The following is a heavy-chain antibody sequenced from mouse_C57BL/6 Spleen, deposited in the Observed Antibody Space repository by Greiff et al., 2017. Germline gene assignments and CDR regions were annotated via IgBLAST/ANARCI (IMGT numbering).Heavy chain of an antibody. CDR2: ISSGGDYI. J-gene: IGHJ1*03. V-gene: IGHV5-9-1*02. CDR1: GFTFSSYA. CDR3: TREGTTVVAPYWYFDV. Sequence: EVKVEESGEGLVKPGGSLKLSCAASGFTFSSYAMSWVRQTPEKRLEWVAYISSGGDYIYYAATVKGRFTISRDNARNTLYLQMSSLKSEDTAMYYCTREGTTVVAPYWYFDVWGTGTTVTVSS. D-gene: IGHD1-1*01.